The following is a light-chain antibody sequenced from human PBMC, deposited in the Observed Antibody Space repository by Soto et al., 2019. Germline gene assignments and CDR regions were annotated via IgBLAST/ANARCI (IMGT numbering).Light chain of an antibody. V-gene: IGKV1-27*01. CDR2: GAS. J-gene: IGKJ1*01. CDR1: QDIGNF. Sequence: GDRVTITCRASQDIGNFLAWYQQKPGKVPKLLIYGASTLQLGVPSRFSGSRSGTDFTLTISSLQPEDFGSYYCQKYNSAPWTFGQGTKVEIK. CDR3: QKYNSAPWT.